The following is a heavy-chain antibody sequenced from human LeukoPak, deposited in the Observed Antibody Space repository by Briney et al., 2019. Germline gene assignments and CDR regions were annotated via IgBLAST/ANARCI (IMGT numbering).Heavy chain of an antibody. Sequence: AGGSLRLSCSAHGYTFSLSAMHWGSQAPGKGLEYVSAIRSDGGSTYYADSVKGRFTISRDNSKNTLYLQISSLRAEDTAVYYCVRATMVRGLTPGHYYFDFWGQGTLVTVSS. V-gene: IGHV3-64D*06. D-gene: IGHD3-10*01. CDR3: VRATMVRGLTPGHYYFDF. J-gene: IGHJ4*02. CDR1: GYTFSLSA. CDR2: IRSDGGST.